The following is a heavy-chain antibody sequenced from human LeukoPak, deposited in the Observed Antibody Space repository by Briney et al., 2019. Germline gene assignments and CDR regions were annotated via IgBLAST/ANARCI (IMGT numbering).Heavy chain of an antibody. CDR1: GYSISSGYY. Sequence: SETLSLTCTVSGYSISSGYYWGWIRQPPGKGLEWIGSIYHSGSTYYNPSLKSRVTISVDTSKNQFSLKLSSVTAADTAVYYCARVEEQQQFDPWGQGTLVTVSS. CDR3: ARVEEQQQFDP. V-gene: IGHV4-38-2*02. CDR2: IYHSGST. D-gene: IGHD6-13*01. J-gene: IGHJ5*02.